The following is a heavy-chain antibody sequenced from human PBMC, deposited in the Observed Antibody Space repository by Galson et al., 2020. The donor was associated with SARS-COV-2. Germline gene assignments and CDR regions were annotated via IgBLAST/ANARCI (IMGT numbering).Heavy chain of an antibody. CDR1: GFTFSSYE. Sequence: GESLKISCAASGFTFSSYEMNWVRQAPGKGLEWVSYISSSGSTIYYADSVKGRFTISRDNAKNSLYLQMNSLRAEDTAVYYCASTRVLLWFGDRFGMDVWGQGTTVTVSS. V-gene: IGHV3-48*03. CDR2: ISSSGSTI. CDR3: ASTRVLLWFGDRFGMDV. D-gene: IGHD3-10*01. J-gene: IGHJ6*02.